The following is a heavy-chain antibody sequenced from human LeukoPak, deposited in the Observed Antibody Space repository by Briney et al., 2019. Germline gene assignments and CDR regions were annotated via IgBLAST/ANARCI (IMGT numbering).Heavy chain of an antibody. Sequence: SETLSLTCTVSGGSISGGSYYWSWIRQPAGKGLEWIGRIYTSGTTNYSPSLKSRVTMSVDTSKNQFSLKLSSVTAADTAVYYCARSLAAAEFDIWGQGTMVTVSS. J-gene: IGHJ3*02. CDR1: GGSISGGSYY. CDR2: IYTSGTT. V-gene: IGHV4-61*02. D-gene: IGHD6-13*01. CDR3: ARSLAAAEFDI.